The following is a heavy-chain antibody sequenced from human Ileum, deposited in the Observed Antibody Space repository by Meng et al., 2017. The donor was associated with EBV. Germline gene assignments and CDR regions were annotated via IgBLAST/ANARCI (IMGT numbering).Heavy chain of an antibody. Sequence: QEQRQEAGPGLVKPAETLSLTCTVPGGSVSISSYNWSWFRQPPGKGLEWIGYIYYSGTTNYNPSLESRVTISVDTSKNQFSLKLRSVAASDTAVYYCARGWDTAMDSGWGQGTLVTVSS. CDR3: ARGWDTAMDSG. CDR2: IYYSGTT. CDR1: GGSVSISSYN. V-gene: IGHV4-61*01. D-gene: IGHD5-18*01. J-gene: IGHJ4*02.